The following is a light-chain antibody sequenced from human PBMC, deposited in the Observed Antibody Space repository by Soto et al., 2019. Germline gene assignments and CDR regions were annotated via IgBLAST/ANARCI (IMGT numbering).Light chain of an antibody. V-gene: IGLV2-8*01. Sequence: QSALTQPPSASGFPGQSVTISCTGTSSDVGYYDYVSWYQQHPGKAPKLVIYEVTKRPSGVPDRVSASKSGNTASLTVSGLRAEDDADYYCSSYEGRNNFVFGSGIKVAVL. J-gene: IGLJ1*01. CDR3: SSYEGRNNFV. CDR1: SSDVGYYDY. CDR2: EVT.